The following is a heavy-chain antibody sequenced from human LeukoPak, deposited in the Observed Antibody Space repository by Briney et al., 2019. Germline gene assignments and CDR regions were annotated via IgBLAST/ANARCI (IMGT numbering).Heavy chain of an antibody. CDR3: AKEQDSGWFNWSFGY. V-gene: IGHV3-30*18. Sequence: GGSLRLSCAASGFTFSSYGMHWVRQAPGKGLEWVAVISYDGSNKYYADSVKGRFTISRDNSKNTLYLQMNSLRAEDTAVYYCAKEQDSGWFNWSFGYWGQGTLVTVSS. J-gene: IGHJ4*02. CDR1: GFTFSSYG. D-gene: IGHD6-19*01. CDR2: ISYDGSNK.